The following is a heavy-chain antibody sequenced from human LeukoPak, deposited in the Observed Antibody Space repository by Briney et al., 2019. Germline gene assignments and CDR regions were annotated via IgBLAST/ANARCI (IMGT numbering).Heavy chain of an antibody. J-gene: IGHJ6*02. CDR3: ARDLDDFWSGYLRRYYGMDV. CDR2: INSDGSEG. V-gene: IGHV3-7*01. CDR1: GFTFSGFW. Sequence: GGSLRLSCAVSGFTFSGFWMSWSRQAPGKGLEWVASINSDGSEGYYADVVKGRFTIPRDNAKNSLYLQMNSLRAEDTAVYYCARDLDDFWSGYLRRYYGMDVWGQGTTVTVSS. D-gene: IGHD3-3*01.